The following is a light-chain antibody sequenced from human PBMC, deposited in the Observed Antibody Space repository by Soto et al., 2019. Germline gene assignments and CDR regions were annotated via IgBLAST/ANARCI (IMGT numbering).Light chain of an antibody. CDR2: EGS. Sequence: QSVLTQPASVSGSPGQSITISCTGTSSDVGTYNLVSWYQQHPGKVPKVMIFEGSKRPSGVSNRFSGSKSGNTASLTISGLQAEDEADYYCCSYAGDSTYYVFGTGTKLTVL. V-gene: IGLV2-23*01. CDR3: CSYAGDSTYYV. CDR1: SSDVGTYNL. J-gene: IGLJ1*01.